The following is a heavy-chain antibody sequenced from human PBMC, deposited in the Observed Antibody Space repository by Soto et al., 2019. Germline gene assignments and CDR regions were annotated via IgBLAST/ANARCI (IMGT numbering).Heavy chain of an antibody. Sequence: KFQGRVTITRDTSASTAYMELSSLRSEDTAVYYCARDLPPVDYWGPGTLVTVSS. J-gene: IGHJ4*02. V-gene: IGHV1-3*01. CDR3: ARDLPPVDY.